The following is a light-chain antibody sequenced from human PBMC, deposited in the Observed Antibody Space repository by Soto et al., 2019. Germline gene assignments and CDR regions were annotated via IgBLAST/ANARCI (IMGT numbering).Light chain of an antibody. CDR2: DVS. V-gene: IGLV2-14*01. CDR3: CSYTSSSTLV. CDR1: SSDVGGYNY. Sequence: QSALTQPASVSGSPGQSITMSCTGTSSDVGGYNYVSWYQQHPGKAPKLMIYDVSNRPSGVSNRFSGSKSGNTASLTISGLQAEDEADYYCCSYTSSSTLVFGGGTKQTVL. J-gene: IGLJ2*01.